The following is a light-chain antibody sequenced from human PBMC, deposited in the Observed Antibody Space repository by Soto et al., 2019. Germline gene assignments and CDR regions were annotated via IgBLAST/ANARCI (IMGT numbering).Light chain of an antibody. V-gene: IGKV3-20*01. CDR3: QQYGSSPTWT. J-gene: IGKJ1*01. Sequence: ESVLTQSPGTLSLSPGERATLSCRASQSVSSNYLAWYQQKPGQAPRLLIYGASTRATGIPDRFSGSGSGTDFTLTISRLEHDDSAVYYCQQYGSSPTWTFGQGTKVEIK. CDR2: GAS. CDR1: QSVSSNY.